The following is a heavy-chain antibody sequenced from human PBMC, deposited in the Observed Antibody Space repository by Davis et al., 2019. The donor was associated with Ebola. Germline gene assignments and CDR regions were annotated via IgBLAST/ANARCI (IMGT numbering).Heavy chain of an antibody. CDR1: GASISSYY. V-gene: IGHV4-59*08. Sequence: SETLSLTCSVSGASISSYYWRWIRQPPGKGLEWIGYIYYSGSTNYNPSLKSRVAISVDTSKNQFSLKLSSVTAADTAMYYCARRGTSSWYAGWFDPWGQGTLVTVSS. CDR2: IYYSGST. CDR3: ARRGTSSWYAGWFDP. D-gene: IGHD6-13*01. J-gene: IGHJ5*02.